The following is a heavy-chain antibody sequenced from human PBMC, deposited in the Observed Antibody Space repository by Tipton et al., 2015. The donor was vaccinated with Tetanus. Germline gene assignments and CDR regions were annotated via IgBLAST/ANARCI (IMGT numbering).Heavy chain of an antibody. V-gene: IGHV4-30-4*01. CDR1: GGSINSGDYY. CDR2: IYYSGDT. CDR3: ARDQGGGRVVRLNWFDP. D-gene: IGHD6-6*01. J-gene: IGHJ5*02. Sequence: TLSLTCTVSGGSINSGDYYWSWIRQSPGKGLEWIGYIYYSGDTFYNPSLKSRVTISVDTSKNQFSLNLRSVTAADTAVYYCARDQGGGRVVRLNWFDPWGQGTLVTVSS.